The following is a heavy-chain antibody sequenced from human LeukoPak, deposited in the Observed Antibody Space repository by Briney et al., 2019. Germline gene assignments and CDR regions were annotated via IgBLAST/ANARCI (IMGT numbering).Heavy chain of an antibody. D-gene: IGHD5-18*01. J-gene: IGHJ6*02. CDR2: IYYSGAT. CDR1: GGSISSYY. CDR3: ARQTPGVDTAMVTGYYYYGMDV. V-gene: IGHV4-59*08. Sequence: PSETLSLTCTVTGGSISSYYWNWIRQPPGKGLEWIGYIYYSGATTYNPSLKSRVTISVDTSKNQFSLKLSSVTAAGTAVYSCARQTPGVDTAMVTGYYYYGMDVWGQGTTVTVSS.